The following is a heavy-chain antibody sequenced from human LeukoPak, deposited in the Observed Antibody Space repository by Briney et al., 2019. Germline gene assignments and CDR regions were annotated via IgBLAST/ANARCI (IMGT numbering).Heavy chain of an antibody. Sequence: GGSLRLSCTASGFTFGDYAMSWFRQAPGKGLEWVGFIRSKAYGGTTEYAASVKGRFTISRDDSKSIAYLQMNSLRAEDTAVYYCARDVETSGRYGYSGYWGQGSLVTVSS. CDR3: ARDVETSGRYGYSGY. CDR1: GFTFGDYA. J-gene: IGHJ4*02. D-gene: IGHD6-19*01. CDR2: IRSKAYGGTT. V-gene: IGHV3-49*03.